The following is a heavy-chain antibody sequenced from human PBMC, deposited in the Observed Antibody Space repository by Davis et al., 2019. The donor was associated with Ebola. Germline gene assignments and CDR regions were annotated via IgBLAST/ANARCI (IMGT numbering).Heavy chain of an antibody. CDR1: GYIFTNYG. D-gene: IGHD5-12*01. J-gene: IGHJ5*02. Sequence: ASVQVSCKASGYIFTNYGLHWVRQAPGQRLEWMGWINAGNGNTKYSQKFQGRVTITRDTSASTAYMELSSLRSEDTAMYYCSREDGAVTATIHNWFDPWGQGTLVTVSS. CDR3: SREDGAVTATIHNWFDP. V-gene: IGHV1-3*01. CDR2: INAGNGNT.